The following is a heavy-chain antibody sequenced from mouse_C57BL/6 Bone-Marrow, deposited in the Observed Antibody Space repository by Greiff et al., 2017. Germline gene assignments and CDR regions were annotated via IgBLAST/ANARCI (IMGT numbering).Heavy chain of an antibody. J-gene: IGHJ2*01. CDR2: IYPRSGST. Sequence: QVQLQQSGAELARPGASVTLSCKASGYTFTSYGISWVKQRTGQGLEWIGEIYPRSGSTNYNEKFKGKATLTADKSSSTAYMQLRSLTSEDYAVYFCARDYGSLVLFDYWGQGTTLTVSS. V-gene: IGHV1-81*01. CDR3: ARDYGSLVLFDY. CDR1: GYTFTSYG. D-gene: IGHD1-1*01.